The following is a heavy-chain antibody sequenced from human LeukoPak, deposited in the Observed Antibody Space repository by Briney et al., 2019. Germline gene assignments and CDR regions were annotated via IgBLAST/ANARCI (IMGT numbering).Heavy chain of an antibody. D-gene: IGHD5-12*01. CDR2: ISSSSSYI. V-gene: IGHV3-21*01. Sequence: GGSLRLSCAASGFTFSSYSMNWVRQAPGKGLEWVSSISSSSSYIYYADSVKGRFTISRDNAKNSLYLQMNSLRAEDTAVYYCARDLSFHYSGPTYYFDYWGQGTLVTVSS. J-gene: IGHJ4*02. CDR3: ARDLSFHYSGPTYYFDY. CDR1: GFTFSSYS.